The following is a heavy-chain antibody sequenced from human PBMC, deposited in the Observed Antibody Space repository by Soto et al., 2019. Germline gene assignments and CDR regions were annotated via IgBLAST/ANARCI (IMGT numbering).Heavy chain of an antibody. CDR2: IHPSGST. D-gene: IGHD4-4*01. CDR3: ARGPDYSKSGY. J-gene: IGHJ4*02. V-gene: IGHV4-31*03. CDR1: GSSITSGSYY. Sequence: PSETLSLTCTVSGSSITSGSYYWNWIRQSPGKGLEWIGCIHPSGSTHYNPSLQSRLSISHDGSEKQFSLKLTSVTAADTALYYCARGPDYSKSGYWGQGILVTV.